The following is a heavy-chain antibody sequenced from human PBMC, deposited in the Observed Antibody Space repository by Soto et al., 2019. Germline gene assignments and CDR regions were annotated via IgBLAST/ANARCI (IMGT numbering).Heavy chain of an antibody. CDR2: IYYSGST. CDR3: ARWGSYYDILTGYYFSTYGMDV. J-gene: IGHJ6*02. CDR1: GGSISSGGYY. D-gene: IGHD3-9*01. Sequence: SETLSLTCTVSGGSISSGGYYWSWIRQHPRKGLEWIGYIYYSGSTYYNPSLKSRVTISVDTSKNQFSLRLSSVTAADTAVYYCARWGSYYDILTGYYFSTYGMDVWGXGTTVTVSS. V-gene: IGHV4-31*03.